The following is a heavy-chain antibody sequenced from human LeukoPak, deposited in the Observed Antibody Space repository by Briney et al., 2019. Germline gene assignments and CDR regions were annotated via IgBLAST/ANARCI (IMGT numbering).Heavy chain of an antibody. CDR2: IYYSGST. J-gene: IGHJ4*02. Sequence: PSETLSLTCTVSGGSISSYYWSWIRQPPGKGLEWIGYIYYSGSTNYNPSLKSRVTISVDTSKNQFSLKLSSVTAADTAVYYCARVRNYDFWSGYSFDYWGQGTLVTVSS. D-gene: IGHD3-3*01. CDR1: GGSISSYY. CDR3: ARVRNYDFWSGYSFDY. V-gene: IGHV4-59*01.